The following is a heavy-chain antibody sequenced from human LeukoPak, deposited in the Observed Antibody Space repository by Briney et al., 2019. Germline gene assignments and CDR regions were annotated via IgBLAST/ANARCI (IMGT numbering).Heavy chain of an antibody. Sequence: SETLSLTCTVSGGSISSYYWSWIRQPPGKGLEWIGYIYYSGSTNYNPSLKSRVTISVDTSKNQFSLKLSSVTAADTAVYYCARDSVYCSGGSCYFDYWGQGTLVTVSS. CDR3: ARDSVYCSGGSCYFDY. CDR2: IYYSGST. J-gene: IGHJ4*02. D-gene: IGHD2-15*01. V-gene: IGHV4-59*01. CDR1: GGSISSYY.